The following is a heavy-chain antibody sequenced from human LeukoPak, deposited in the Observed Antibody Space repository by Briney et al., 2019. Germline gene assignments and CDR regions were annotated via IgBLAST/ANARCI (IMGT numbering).Heavy chain of an antibody. CDR2: IYTSGST. J-gene: IGHJ3*02. Sequence: PSETLSLTCTVSGGSISSYYWGWIRQPAGKGLEWIGRIYTSGSTNYNPSLKSRVTMSVDTSKNQFSLKLSSVTAADTAVYYCARDPVVFGNNDAFDIWGQGTMVTVSS. V-gene: IGHV4-4*07. D-gene: IGHD1/OR15-1a*01. CDR3: ARDPVVFGNNDAFDI. CDR1: GGSISSYY.